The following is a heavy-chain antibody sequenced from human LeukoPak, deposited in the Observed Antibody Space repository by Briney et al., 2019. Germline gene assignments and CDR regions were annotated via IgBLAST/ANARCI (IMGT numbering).Heavy chain of an antibody. CDR3: ARDPHSLDY. Sequence: PGGSLRLSCAASGFTFSSYSMNWVRQTPGKGLEWVAYIRSSGSPIYYADSVKGRFTISRDNARNSLFLQMNSLRDEGTAVYYCARDPHSLDYWGPGTLVTVSS. CDR2: IRSSGSPI. V-gene: IGHV3-48*02. CDR1: GFTFSSYS. J-gene: IGHJ4*02.